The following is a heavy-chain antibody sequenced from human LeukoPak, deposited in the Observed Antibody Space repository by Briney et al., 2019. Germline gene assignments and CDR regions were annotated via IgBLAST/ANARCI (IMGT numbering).Heavy chain of an antibody. D-gene: IGHD3-9*01. CDR3: ARLYYDILTGYDY. J-gene: IGHJ4*02. CDR1: GFTFSSYS. V-gene: IGHV3-21*01. Sequence: PGGSLRLSCAASGFTFSSYSMTWVRQAPGKGLEWVSSISSSSSYIYYADSVKGRFTISRDNAKNSLYLQMNSLRAEDTAVYYCARLYYDILTGYDYWGQGTLVTVSS. CDR2: ISSSSSYI.